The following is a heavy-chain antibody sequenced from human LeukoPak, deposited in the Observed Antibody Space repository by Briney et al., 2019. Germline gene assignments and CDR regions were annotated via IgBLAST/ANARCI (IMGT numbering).Heavy chain of an antibody. V-gene: IGHV4-59*08. J-gene: IGHJ6*03. D-gene: IGHD3-3*01. CDR3: AKVPDFGVGYYYYYMDV. CDR2: IYYSGST. CDR1: GGSIYSYY. Sequence: SETLSLTCTVSGGSIYSYYWSCIRQPPGEGLEWIGYIYYSGSTSYNPSLKSRVTISLDTSKNQFSLKLSPVTAADTAVYYCAKVPDFGVGYYYYYMDVWGKGTTVTVSS.